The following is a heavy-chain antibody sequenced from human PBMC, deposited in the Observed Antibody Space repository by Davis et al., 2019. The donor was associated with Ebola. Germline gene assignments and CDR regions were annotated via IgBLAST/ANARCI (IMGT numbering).Heavy chain of an antibody. CDR3: ATGGESMDV. D-gene: IGHD3-10*01. V-gene: IGHV3-74*01. CDR2: IHSDGTST. CDR1: GFSFSSTW. J-gene: IGHJ6*02. Sequence: HTGGSLRLSCAASGFSFSSTWMHWVRQAPGKGLVWVSRIHSDGTSTIYTDSVKGRFTISRDNAKNTLYLQMNSLRAEDTAVYYCATGGESMDVWGQGTTVTVSS.